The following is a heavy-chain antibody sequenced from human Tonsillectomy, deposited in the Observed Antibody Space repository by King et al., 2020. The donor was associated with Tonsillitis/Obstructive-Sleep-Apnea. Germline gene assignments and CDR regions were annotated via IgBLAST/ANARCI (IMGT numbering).Heavy chain of an antibody. CDR2: ISGSGDGT. CDR3: AKDRIPYCSSTSCYVLNY. CDR1: GFTFSSYA. J-gene: IGHJ4*02. D-gene: IGHD2-2*01. Sequence: VQLVESGGGLVQPGGSLRLSCAASGFTFSSYAMSWVRQAPGKGLEWVSAISGSGDGTYYADSVRGRFTISRDNSKNTLYLQMNSLRAEDTAVYYCAKDRIPYCSSTSCYVLNYWGQGTLVTVSS. V-gene: IGHV3-23*04.